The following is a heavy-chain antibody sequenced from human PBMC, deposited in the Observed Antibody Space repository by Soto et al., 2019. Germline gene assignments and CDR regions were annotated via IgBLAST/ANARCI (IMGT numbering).Heavy chain of an antibody. CDR3: ARGYDSSGYYSSGRWFDP. CDR1: GGSISSGGYY. Sequence: SETLSLTCTVSGGSISSGGYYWSWIRQHPGKGLEWIGYIYYSGSTYYNPSLKSRVTISVDTSKNQFSLKLSSVTAADTAVYYCARGYDSSGYYSSGRWFDPWGQGTLVTVSS. D-gene: IGHD3-22*01. CDR2: IYYSGST. J-gene: IGHJ5*02. V-gene: IGHV4-31*03.